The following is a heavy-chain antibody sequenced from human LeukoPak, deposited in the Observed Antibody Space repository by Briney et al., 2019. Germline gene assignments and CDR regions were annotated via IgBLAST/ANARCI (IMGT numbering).Heavy chain of an antibody. CDR1: AVSTTSSGYY. J-gene: IGHJ4*02. CDR3: ARGIMVHYYDSSGYGPFDY. D-gene: IGHD3-22*01. V-gene: IGHV4-39*07. Sequence: PSPTLSLTTTVPAVSTTSSGYYCGWIREPPGQGLERPGSIYYSGSTYYNPSLKSRVTISVDTSKNQFSLKLSSVTAADTAVYYCARGIMVHYYDSSGYGPFDYWGQGTLVTVSS. CDR2: IYYSGST.